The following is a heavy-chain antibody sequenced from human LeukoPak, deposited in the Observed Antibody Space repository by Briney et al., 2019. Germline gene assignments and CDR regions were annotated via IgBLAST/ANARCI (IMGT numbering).Heavy chain of an antibody. CDR1: GFTFSSYA. J-gene: IGHJ4*02. CDR3: AKDMDYYDSSGSPGFDY. D-gene: IGHD3-22*01. V-gene: IGHV3-30-3*01. Sequence: VGSLRLSCAASGFTFSSYAMHWVRQAPGKGLEWVAVISYDGSNKYYADSVKGRFTISRDSSKNTLYLQMNSLRAEDTAVYYCAKDMDYYDSSGSPGFDYWGQGTLVTVSS. CDR2: ISYDGSNK.